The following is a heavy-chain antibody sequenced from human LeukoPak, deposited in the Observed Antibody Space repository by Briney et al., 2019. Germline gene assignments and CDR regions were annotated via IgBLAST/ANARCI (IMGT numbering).Heavy chain of an antibody. CDR1: GYSFTSYW. D-gene: IGHD3-3*01. CDR3: ARPNQYYDFWSGYYEGGAFDI. J-gene: IGHJ3*02. Sequence: GESLKISCKGSGYSFTSYWIGWVRQMPGKGLEWMGIIYPGDSDTRYSPSFQGQVTISADKSISTAYLQWSSLKASDTAVYYCARPNQYYDFWSGYYEGGAFDIWGQGTMVTVSS. V-gene: IGHV5-51*01. CDR2: IYPGDSDT.